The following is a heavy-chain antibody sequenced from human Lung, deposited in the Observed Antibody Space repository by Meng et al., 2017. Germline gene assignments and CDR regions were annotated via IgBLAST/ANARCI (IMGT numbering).Heavy chain of an antibody. Sequence: QVQLVQSGAEVKKPGASVTVSCKASGYTFTGYYMHWVRQAPGQGLEWMGRINPNSGGANYAQKFQGRVTMTRDTSISTAYMELSRLRSDDTAVYYCASYCGGDCYSSIHYWGQGTLVTVSS. CDR1: GYTFTGYY. J-gene: IGHJ4*02. CDR3: ASYCGGDCYSSIHY. V-gene: IGHV1-2*06. CDR2: INPNSGGA. D-gene: IGHD2-21*02.